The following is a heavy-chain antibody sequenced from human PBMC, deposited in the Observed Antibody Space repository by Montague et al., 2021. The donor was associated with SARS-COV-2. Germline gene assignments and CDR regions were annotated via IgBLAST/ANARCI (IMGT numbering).Heavy chain of an antibody. CDR1: GFRSTSNW. V-gene: IGHV3-7*01. CDR2: IKQDGSEK. Sequence: SLRLSCAASGFRSTSNWMTWVRRAPGKGLEWVAHIKQDGSEKNYADSVKGRFTISRDNAKNSIFLQMNDLRAEDSAIYYCAKDDDYTSSCDYWGQGTLVTVSS. CDR3: AKDDDYTSSCDY. D-gene: IGHD6-13*01. J-gene: IGHJ4*02.